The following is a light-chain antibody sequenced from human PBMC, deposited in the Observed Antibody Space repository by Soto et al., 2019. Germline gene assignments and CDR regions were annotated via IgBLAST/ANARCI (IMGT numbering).Light chain of an antibody. J-gene: IGKJ1*01. CDR3: QQSYNVFSWT. CDR1: QSISKY. Sequence: DFQMTQSPSSLSASIGDRVTITCRASQSISKYLNWYQQKLGKAPKLLIYAASHLQRGVPSRFRGSGSGTDFTLTISSLQPEDFATYYCQQSYNVFSWTFGQGTKVVIK. CDR2: AAS. V-gene: IGKV1-39*01.